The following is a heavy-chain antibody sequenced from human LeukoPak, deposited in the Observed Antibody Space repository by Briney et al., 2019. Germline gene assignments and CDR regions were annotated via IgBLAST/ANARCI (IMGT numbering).Heavy chain of an antibody. Sequence: GESLKISCKGSGYNFTNYWIGWVRQMPGKGLEWMGIIYPGDSDTRYSPSFQGQVTISADKSISTAYLQWSSLKASDTAMYYCARYYSYDSSGYYFYYYGMDVWGQGTTVTVSS. D-gene: IGHD3-22*01. J-gene: IGHJ6*02. CDR1: GYNFTNYW. CDR2: IYPGDSDT. CDR3: ARYYSYDSSGYYFYYYGMDV. V-gene: IGHV5-51*01.